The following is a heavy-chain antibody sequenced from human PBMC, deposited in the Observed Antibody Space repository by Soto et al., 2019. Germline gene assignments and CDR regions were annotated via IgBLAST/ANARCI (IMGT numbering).Heavy chain of an antibody. D-gene: IGHD6-13*01. CDR2: IIPIFGTA. Sequence: ASVKVSCKASGGTFSSYAISWVRQAPGQGLEWMGGIIPIFGTANYAQKFQGRVTITADESTSTAYMELSSLRSEDTAVYYCAGPRGIAAAGPETRHYYYYYGMDAWGQGTTVTVSS. CDR3: AGPRGIAAAGPETRHYYYYYGMDA. J-gene: IGHJ6*02. V-gene: IGHV1-69*13. CDR1: GGTFSSYA.